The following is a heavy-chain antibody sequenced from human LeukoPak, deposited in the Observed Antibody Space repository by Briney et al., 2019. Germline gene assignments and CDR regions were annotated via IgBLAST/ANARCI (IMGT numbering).Heavy chain of an antibody. CDR2: INPSGGTI. D-gene: IGHD3-22*01. Sequence: ASVTVSFKASGYSFTSYYMHWVRQAPGQGLEWMGIINPSGGTINYAQKFQGRVSMTRDTSTSTVYMELSSLRSEDTAVYYCARSIDDTSGYYFGPEYWGQGTLVSVSS. CDR3: ARSIDDTSGYYFGPEY. J-gene: IGHJ4*02. V-gene: IGHV1-46*01. CDR1: GYSFTSYY.